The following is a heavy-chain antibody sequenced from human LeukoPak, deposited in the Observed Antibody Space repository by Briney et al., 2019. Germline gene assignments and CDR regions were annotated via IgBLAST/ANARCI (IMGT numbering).Heavy chain of an antibody. J-gene: IGHJ3*02. CDR3: ARDLRVGAIGAFDI. V-gene: IGHV3-9*01. CDR1: GFTFDDYS. CDR2: ITWNSDAT. Sequence: GGSLRLSCAGSGFTFDDYSMHWVRQVPGKGLEWVSGITWNSDATDYADSVKGRFTISRDNSKNTLYLQMNSLRAEDTAVYYCARDLRVGAIGAFDIWGQGTMVTVSS. D-gene: IGHD1-26*01.